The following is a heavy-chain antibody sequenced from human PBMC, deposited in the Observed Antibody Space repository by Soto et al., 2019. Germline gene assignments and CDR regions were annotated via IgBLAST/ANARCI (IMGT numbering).Heavy chain of an antibody. CDR2: IYNSGST. D-gene: IGHD6-19*01. J-gene: IGHJ5*02. CDR3: ARLSAAWFDP. V-gene: IGHV4-61*01. CDR1: GGSVSSGSYY. Sequence: QVQLQESGPGLVKPSETLSLTCTVSGGSVSSGSYYWGWIRQPPGKGLEWIGYIYNSGSTNYNPSLKSRVTISVDTSKIQFSLSLTSVTAADTAVYYCARLSAAWFDPWGQGTLVTVAS.